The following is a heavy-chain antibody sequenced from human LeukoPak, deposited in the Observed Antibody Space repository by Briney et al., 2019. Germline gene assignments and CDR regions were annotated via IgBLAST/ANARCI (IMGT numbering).Heavy chain of an antibody. Sequence: SETLSLTCAVYGGAISNYYWSWIRQPPGKGLEWVGEINHSGSTNYNPSLKSRVTISVDTSKKQFSLKVRPVTAADTAVYYCASGWIAVRLLYWGQGTLVTVSS. CDR2: INHSGST. CDR1: GGAISNYY. D-gene: IGHD6-6*01. J-gene: IGHJ4*02. CDR3: ASGWIAVRLLY. V-gene: IGHV4-34*01.